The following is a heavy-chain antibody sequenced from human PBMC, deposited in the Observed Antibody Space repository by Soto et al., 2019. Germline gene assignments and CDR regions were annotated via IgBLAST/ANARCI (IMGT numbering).Heavy chain of an antibody. CDR2: LYWDDDQ. CDR3: VQSRCGGDCLEIYSSHAYNGLDV. D-gene: IGHD2-21*02. V-gene: IGHV2-5*02. J-gene: IGHJ6*02. Sequence: QVTLKESGPTLVKPTQTLTLTCTVSGLSLRTTGVGVGWVRQPPGKALEWLALLYWDDDQRYSPSLRSRLTNAKDLPEKQVVLTMTNMDTVDTATYYCVQSRCGGDCLEIYSSHAYNGLDVWGQGTTVTVSS. CDR1: GLSLRTTGVG.